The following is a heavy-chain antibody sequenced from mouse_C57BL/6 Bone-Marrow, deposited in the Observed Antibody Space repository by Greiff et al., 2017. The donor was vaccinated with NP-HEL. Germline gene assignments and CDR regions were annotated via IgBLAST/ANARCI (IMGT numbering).Heavy chain of an antibody. CDR2: INPSSGYT. J-gene: IGHJ4*01. Sequence: QVQLQQSGAELAKPGASVKLSCKASGYTFTSYWMHWVKQRPGQGLEWIGYINPSSGYTKYNQKFKDKATLTADKPSSTAYMQLSSLTSEDSAVYYCAREGDGYPTLYYAMDYWGQGTSVTVSS. CDR3: AREGDGYPTLYYAMDY. D-gene: IGHD2-3*01. CDR1: GYTFTSYW. V-gene: IGHV1-7*01.